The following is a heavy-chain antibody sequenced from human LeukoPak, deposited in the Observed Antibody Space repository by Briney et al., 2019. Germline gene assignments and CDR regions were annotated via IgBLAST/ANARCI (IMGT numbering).Heavy chain of an antibody. CDR2: ISGGGHNI. Sequence: GGSLRLSCAASGFTFSTYAMNWVRQAPGKGLEWVSAISGGGHNISYADSVKGRFTISRDNSKNSLYLQMNSLRDEDTAVYYCVRLVGSRSCSGGTCYSDYWGQGTLVTVSS. CDR1: GFTFSTYA. V-gene: IGHV3-23*01. J-gene: IGHJ4*02. CDR3: VRLVGSRSCSGGTCYSDY. D-gene: IGHD2-15*01.